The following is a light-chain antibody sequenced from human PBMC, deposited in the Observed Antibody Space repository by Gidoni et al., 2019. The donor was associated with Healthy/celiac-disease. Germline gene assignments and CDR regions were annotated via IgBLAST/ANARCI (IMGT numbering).Light chain of an antibody. CDR3: QQYNTWPFT. J-gene: IGKJ3*01. CDR2: GAS. CDR1: QSVSSI. Sequence: EILSTQPPATLSVSPGERATLSCSTSQSVSSILAWYQQKPGQAPRLLIYGASTRATGIPAWFSGSGSGTEFTLIISSLQSEDFAVYYCQQYNTWPFTFGHGTKVEIK. V-gene: IGKV3-15*01.